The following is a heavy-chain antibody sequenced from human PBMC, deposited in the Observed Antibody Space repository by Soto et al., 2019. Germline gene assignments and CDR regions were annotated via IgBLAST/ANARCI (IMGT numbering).Heavy chain of an antibody. J-gene: IGHJ6*02. V-gene: IGHV3-30*18. Sequence: GALRLSCAASGFTFSSYGMHWVRQAPGKGLEWVAVISYDGSNKYYADSVKGRFTISRDNSKNTLYLQMNSLRAEDTAVYYCAKVSSIAARFYYYGMDVWGQGTTVTVSS. D-gene: IGHD6-6*01. CDR2: ISYDGSNK. CDR1: GFTFSSYG. CDR3: AKVSSIAARFYYYGMDV.